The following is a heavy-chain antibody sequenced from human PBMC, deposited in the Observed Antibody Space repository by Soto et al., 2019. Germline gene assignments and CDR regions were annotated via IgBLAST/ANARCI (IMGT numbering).Heavy chain of an antibody. J-gene: IGHJ4*02. CDR3: SPDLAGASGGRYIDY. CDR1: GLTFSDHY. V-gene: IGHV3-72*01. D-gene: IGHD3-10*01. CDR2: IRTEARSYTT. Sequence: EVQLVESGGGLVQLGGSLKLSCAASGLTFSDHYMDWVRQAPGKGLEWVGRIRTEARSYTTEYVASVKGRFTISREDSKNSLYLQMNSLKTEDTAVYFCSPDLAGASGGRYIDYWGQGTLVTVSS.